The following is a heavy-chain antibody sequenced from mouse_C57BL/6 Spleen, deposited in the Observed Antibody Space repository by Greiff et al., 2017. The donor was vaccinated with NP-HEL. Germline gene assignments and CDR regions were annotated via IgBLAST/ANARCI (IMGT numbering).Heavy chain of an antibody. Sequence: VQLQQSGAELLGPGASVTLSCKASASPLTAYKMPWLRRHPFHGLEWIGAIDPETGGTAYNQKFKGKAILTADKSSSTAYMELRSLTSEDSAVYYCTRSYGSRYYFDYWGQGTTLTVSS. J-gene: IGHJ2*01. CDR2: IDPETGGT. D-gene: IGHD1-1*01. V-gene: IGHV1-15*01. CDR3: TRSYGSRYYFDY. CDR1: ASPLTAYK.